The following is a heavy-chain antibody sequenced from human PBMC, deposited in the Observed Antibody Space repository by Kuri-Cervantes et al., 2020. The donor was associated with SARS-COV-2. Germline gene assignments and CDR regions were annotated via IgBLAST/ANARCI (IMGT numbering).Heavy chain of an antibody. D-gene: IGHD5-12*01. Sequence: GESLKISCAAFGFTFSSYSMNWVRQAPGKGLEWVSSISSSSSYIYYADSVKGRFTISRDNAKNSLYLQMNSLRAEDTAVYYCARGISYSGYDLDYWGQGTLVTVSS. J-gene: IGHJ4*02. CDR2: ISSSSSYI. V-gene: IGHV3-21*01. CDR1: GFTFSSYS. CDR3: ARGISYSGYDLDY.